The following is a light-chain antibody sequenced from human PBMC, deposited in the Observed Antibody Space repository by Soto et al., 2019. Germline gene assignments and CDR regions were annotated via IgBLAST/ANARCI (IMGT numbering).Light chain of an antibody. J-gene: IGKJ4*01. CDR3: KQFSSYQLT. CDR2: DAY. V-gene: IGKV3-20*01. Sequence: EFLWTQSRGTLSLSPGERYTPSRMASQTVRNNYLAWYQQKPGQDNRLLIYDAYSRATGIKDRFSGGGSGTDFTLTIRRMEPEDFAVYYCKQFSSYQLTLGGGQQVDIK. CDR1: QTVRNNY.